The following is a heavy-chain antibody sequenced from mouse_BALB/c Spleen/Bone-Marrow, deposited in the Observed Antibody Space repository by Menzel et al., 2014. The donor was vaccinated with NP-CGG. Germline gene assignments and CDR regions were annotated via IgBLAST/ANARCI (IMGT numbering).Heavy chain of an antibody. V-gene: IGHV1-69*02. CDR1: GYTFTSYW. CDR3: ARTYYDYDWFAY. D-gene: IGHD2-4*01. CDR2: IDPSDSYT. J-gene: IGHJ3*01. Sequence: VQLQQSGVEFVKPGASVKLSCRASGYTFTSYWMHWVKQRPGQGLEWIGEIDPSDSYTKYNQNFKGKATLTVDKSSSTAYMQLSSLISEDSAVYYCARTYYDYDWFAYWGQGTLVTVSA.